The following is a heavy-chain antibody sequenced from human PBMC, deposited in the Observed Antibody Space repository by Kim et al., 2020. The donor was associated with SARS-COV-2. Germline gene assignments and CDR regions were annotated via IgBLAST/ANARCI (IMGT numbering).Heavy chain of an antibody. Sequence: GGSLRLSCAASGFIVSDYYMSWIRQAPGKGLEWIAYISSSGRTVFYAESVEVRFAISRADAMNSVFLEMNSPRAQATPRYPCVRDGAVTLDYDYYGTDV. J-gene: IGHJ6*01. CDR2: ISSSGRTV. D-gene: IGHD1-26*01. V-gene: IGHV3-11*01. CDR3: VRDGAVTLDYDYYGTDV. CDR1: GFIVSDYY.